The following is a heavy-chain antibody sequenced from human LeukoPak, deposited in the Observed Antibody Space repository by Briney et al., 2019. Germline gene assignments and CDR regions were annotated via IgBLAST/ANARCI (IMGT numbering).Heavy chain of an antibody. CDR3: ARHESYVDAFDM. D-gene: IGHD2-8*01. Sequence: ESLNISCKGSGYSFISYWISWVRQMPGKGLEWMGRIDPSDSHTNYSPSFQGQVTISADKSTYTAYLQWRSLQASDTAMYYCARHESYVDAFDMWGQGTMVTVSS. J-gene: IGHJ3*02. V-gene: IGHV5-10-1*01. CDR2: IDPSDSHT. CDR1: GYSFISYW.